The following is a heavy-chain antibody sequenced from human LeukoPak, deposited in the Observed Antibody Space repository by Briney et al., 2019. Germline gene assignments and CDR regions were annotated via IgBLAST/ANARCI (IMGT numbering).Heavy chain of an antibody. J-gene: IGHJ2*01. V-gene: IGHV4-59*01. D-gene: IGHD3-9*01. CDR3: ARGTREVYYDILTGYYNGGRYWYFDL. Sequence: PSETLSLTCTVSGGSIRSSYWSWIRQPPGKGLEWIGHIHYSGSTNYNPSLKSRVTISVDTSKNQFSLKLSSVTAADTAVYYCARGTREVYYDILTGYYNGGRYWYFDLWGRGTLVTVSS. CDR2: IHYSGST. CDR1: GGSIRSSY.